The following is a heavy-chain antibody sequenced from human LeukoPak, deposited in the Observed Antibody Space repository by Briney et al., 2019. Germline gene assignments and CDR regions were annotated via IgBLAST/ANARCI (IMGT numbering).Heavy chain of an antibody. CDR2: INWNGGST. Sequence: GGSLRLSCAASGFTYDDYGMSWVRQAPGKGLEWVSGINWNGGSTGYADSVKGRFTISRDNAKNSLYLQMNSLRAEDTALYYCARAFGGDDILTGYYNWGQGTLVTVSS. CDR3: ARAFGGDDILTGYYN. CDR1: GFTYDDYG. D-gene: IGHD3-9*01. J-gene: IGHJ4*02. V-gene: IGHV3-20*04.